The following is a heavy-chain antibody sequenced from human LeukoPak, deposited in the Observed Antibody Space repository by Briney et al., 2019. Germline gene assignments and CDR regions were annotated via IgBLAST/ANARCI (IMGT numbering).Heavy chain of an antibody. D-gene: IGHD2-8*01. Sequence: GGSLRLSCAASGFTFDDYGMSWVRQAPGKGLEWVSGINWNGGSTGYADSVKGRFTISRDNAKNSLYLQMNSLRAEDTALYYCARDKGDALNYYYYYMDVWGKGTTVTVSS. CDR2: INWNGGST. J-gene: IGHJ6*03. CDR3: ARDKGDALNYYYYYMDV. CDR1: GFTFDDYG. V-gene: IGHV3-20*04.